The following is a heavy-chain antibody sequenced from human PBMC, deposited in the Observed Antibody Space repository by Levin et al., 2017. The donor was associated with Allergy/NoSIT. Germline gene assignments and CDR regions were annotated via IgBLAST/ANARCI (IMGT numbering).Heavy chain of an antibody. CDR1: GGSISTYY. J-gene: IGHJ4*02. CDR2: ISSTGST. V-gene: IGHV4-59*01. D-gene: IGHD5-18*01. Sequence: PSETLSLTCTVSGGSISTYYWSWIRQPPGKGLEWIGYISSTGSTNYNPSLKSRVTISVDTSKNQFSLRLSSVTAADTAFYYCAKPRLSYGLPFFDYWGQGTLVTVSS. CDR3: AKPRLSYGLPFFDY.